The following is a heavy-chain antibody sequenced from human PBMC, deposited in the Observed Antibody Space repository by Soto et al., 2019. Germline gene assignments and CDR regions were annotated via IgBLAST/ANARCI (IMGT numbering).Heavy chain of an antibody. D-gene: IGHD2-8*02. CDR1: GGSFSGYY. V-gene: IGHV4-34*01. CDR3: ARDKITGLFGS. CDR2: INHSGST. J-gene: IGHJ4*02. Sequence: QVQLQQWGAGLLKPSETLSLTCAVYGGSFSGYYWTWIRQPPGTGLEWIGEINHSGSTNYNPSLKSRVTRSVDTAKNQLSLKLTSVTAADTAVYYCARDKITGLFGSWGQGTLVTVSS.